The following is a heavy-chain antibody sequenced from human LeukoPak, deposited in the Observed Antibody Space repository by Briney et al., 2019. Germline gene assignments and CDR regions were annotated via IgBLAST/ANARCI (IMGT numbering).Heavy chain of an antibody. D-gene: IGHD3-10*01. CDR1: GGSISSSSYY. CDR2: IYYSGST. Sequence: SETLSLTCTVSGGSISSSSYYGRWIRQPPGKRLEGIGYIYYSGSTKYHPSLKSRVTISVDTSKNQFSLKLSSVTAADTAVYYCARGVLLWFGENYYMDVWGKGTTVTISS. V-gene: IGHV4-61*01. J-gene: IGHJ6*03. CDR3: ARGVLLWFGENYYMDV.